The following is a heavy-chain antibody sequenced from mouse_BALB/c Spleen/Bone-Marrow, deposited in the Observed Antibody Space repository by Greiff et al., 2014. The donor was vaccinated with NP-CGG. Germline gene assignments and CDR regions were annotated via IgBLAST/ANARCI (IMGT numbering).Heavy chain of an antibody. D-gene: IGHD1-2*01. V-gene: IGHV1S56*01. CDR3: ARTTAWYFDV. CDR2: IYPGDGST. J-gene: IGHJ1*01. Sequence: QVQLQQSGPELVKPGASVKMSCKASGYTFTSYYIHWVKQRPGQELEWIGWIYPGDGSTKYNEKFKGKTTLTADKSSSTAYMLLSSLTSEDSAIYFCARTTAWYFDVWGAGTTVTVSS. CDR1: GYTFTSYY.